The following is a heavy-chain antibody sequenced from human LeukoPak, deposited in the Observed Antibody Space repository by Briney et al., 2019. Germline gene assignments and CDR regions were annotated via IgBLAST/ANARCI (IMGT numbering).Heavy chain of an antibody. V-gene: IGHV4-4*07. CDR1: GGSISSYY. CDR2: IYPSGST. J-gene: IGHJ6*03. CDR3: AREIMYGYSSSWPPYYYYYMDV. Sequence: SETLSLTCSVSGGSISSYYWSWIRQPAGKGLEWIGRIYPSGSTNYNPSLKSRVTMSVDTSKNQFSLKLSSVTAADTAVYYCAREIMYGYSSSWPPYYYYYMDVWGKGTTVTVSS. D-gene: IGHD6-13*01.